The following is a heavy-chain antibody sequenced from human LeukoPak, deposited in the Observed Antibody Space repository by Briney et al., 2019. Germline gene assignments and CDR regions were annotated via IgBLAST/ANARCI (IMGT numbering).Heavy chain of an antibody. CDR3: AREVYYGSGRRFDL. CDR1: EFTFSDYS. D-gene: IGHD3-10*01. J-gene: IGHJ4*02. CDR2: TSSSSSLI. Sequence: GGSLRLSCAASEFTFSDYSMTWVRQAPGKGLEWLSYTSSSSSLIYYADSVKGRFTISRDNARNSLHLQMNSLRAEDTAVYYCAREVYYGSGRRFDLWGQGTLVTVSS. V-gene: IGHV3-48*01.